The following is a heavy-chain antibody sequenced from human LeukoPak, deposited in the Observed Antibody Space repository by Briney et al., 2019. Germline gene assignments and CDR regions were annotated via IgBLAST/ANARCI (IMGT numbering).Heavy chain of an antibody. CDR2: ISWKSGSI. D-gene: IGHD4-23*01. CDR1: GFTFDDYA. Sequence: GRSLRLSCAASGFTFDDYAMHWVRQAPGKGLEWVSGISWKSGSIAYADSVEGRFTISRDNAKNFLYLQMNNLRAEDTAFYYCAKDIFSTVVTPGYFQHWGQGTLVTVSS. J-gene: IGHJ1*01. V-gene: IGHV3-9*01. CDR3: AKDIFSTVVTPGYFQH.